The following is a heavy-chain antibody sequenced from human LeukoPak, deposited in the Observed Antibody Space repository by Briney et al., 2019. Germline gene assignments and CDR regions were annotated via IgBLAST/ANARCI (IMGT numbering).Heavy chain of an antibody. CDR2: ISGSGGST. CDR3: AKDGYYYDSSGYYGIDC. D-gene: IGHD3-22*01. Sequence: GGSLRLSCAASGFTFSSYAMSWVRQAPGKGLEWVSAISGSGGSTYYADSVKGRFTISRDNSKNTLYLQMNSLRAEDTAVYYCAKDGYYYDSSGYYGIDCWGQGTLVTVSS. CDR1: GFTFSSYA. J-gene: IGHJ4*02. V-gene: IGHV3-23*01.